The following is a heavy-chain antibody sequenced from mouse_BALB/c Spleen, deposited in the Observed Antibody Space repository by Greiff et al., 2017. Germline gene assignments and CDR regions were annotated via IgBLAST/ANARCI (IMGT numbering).Heavy chain of an antibody. CDR2: IRSKSNNYAT. Sequence: EVMLVESGGGLVQPKGSLKLSCAASGFTFNTYAMNWVRQAPGKGLEWVARIRSKSNNYATYYADSVKDRFTISRDDSQSMLYLQMNNLKTEDTAMYYCVRQGGTGYFDYWGQGTTLTVSS. V-gene: IGHV10-1*02. J-gene: IGHJ2*01. D-gene: IGHD4-1*01. CDR3: VRQGGTGYFDY. CDR1: GFTFNTYA.